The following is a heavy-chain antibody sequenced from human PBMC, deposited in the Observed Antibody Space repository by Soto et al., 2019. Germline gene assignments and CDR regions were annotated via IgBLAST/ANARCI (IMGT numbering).Heavy chain of an antibody. V-gene: IGHV1-18*01. Sequence: ASVKVSCKASGYTFTSYGISWVRQAPGQGLEWMGWISAYKGNTNYAQKLQGRVTMTTDTSTSTAYMELRSLRSDDTAVYYCASADIVVVVAATGDYWGQGTLVTVSS. J-gene: IGHJ4*02. CDR1: GYTFTSYG. D-gene: IGHD2-15*01. CDR2: ISAYKGNT. CDR3: ASADIVVVVAATGDY.